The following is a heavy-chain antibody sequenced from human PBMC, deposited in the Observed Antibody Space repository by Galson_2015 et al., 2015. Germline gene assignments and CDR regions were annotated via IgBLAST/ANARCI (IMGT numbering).Heavy chain of an antibody. CDR2: ISSFDGTNK. Sequence: SLRLSCAASGFTFSTYAMHWVRQAPGKGLEWVAVISSFDGTNKYYAESVKGRFTISRDNSKNTLYLQMNSLRDEDTAVYYCANLPSYDYWTGLREGSHGMDVWGRGTTVTVSS. V-gene: IGHV3-30-3*01. D-gene: IGHD3-3*01. CDR3: ANLPSYDYWTGLREGSHGMDV. J-gene: IGHJ6*02. CDR1: GFTFSTYA.